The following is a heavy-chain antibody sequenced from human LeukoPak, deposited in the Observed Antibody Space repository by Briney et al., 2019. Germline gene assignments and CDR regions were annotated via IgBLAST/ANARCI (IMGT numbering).Heavy chain of an antibody. CDR2: MNPNSGIT. V-gene: IGHV1-8*01. CDR3: ERVPRELGGY. Sequence: ASVKVTCKASGYTFTNYDINWVRQATGQGLEWMGYMNPNSGITTYAQKFQGRVTMTRNTSISTAYMELSSLRSEDTAVYYCERVPRELGGYWGQGTLVTVPS. J-gene: IGHJ4*02. D-gene: IGHD3-16*01. CDR1: GYTFTNYD.